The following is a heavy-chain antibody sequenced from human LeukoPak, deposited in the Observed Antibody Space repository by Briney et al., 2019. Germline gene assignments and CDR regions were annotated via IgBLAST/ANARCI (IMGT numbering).Heavy chain of an antibody. Sequence: PSGTLSLTRAVSGGSISSSNWWSWVRQPPGKGLEWIGEIYHSGSTNYNPSLKSRVTISVDKSKNQFSLKLSSVTAADTAVYYCARAQAAAGTGNFDYWGQGTLVTVSS. CDR3: ARAQAAAGTGNFDY. J-gene: IGHJ4*02. CDR1: GGSISSSNW. D-gene: IGHD6-13*01. V-gene: IGHV4-4*02. CDR2: IYHSGST.